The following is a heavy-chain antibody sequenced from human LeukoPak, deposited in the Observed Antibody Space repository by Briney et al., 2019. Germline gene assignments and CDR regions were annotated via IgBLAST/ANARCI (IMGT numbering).Heavy chain of an antibody. CDR2: INPNSGGT. D-gene: IGHD3-10*01. CDR1: EYTFSDYY. V-gene: IGHV1-2*02. Sequence: ASVKVSCKASEYTFSDYYIYWVRQAPGQGLEWMGWINPNSGGTNYAQKFQGRVTMTRDTSISTVYMELRTLQSDDTAVYYCARDHESFGFLPNHSFDYWGQGTLVTVSS. J-gene: IGHJ4*02. CDR3: ARDHESFGFLPNHSFDY.